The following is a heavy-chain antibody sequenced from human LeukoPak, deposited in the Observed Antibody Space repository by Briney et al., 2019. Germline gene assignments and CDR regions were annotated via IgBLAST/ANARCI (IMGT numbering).Heavy chain of an antibody. V-gene: IGHV4-59*01. Sequence: NSSETLSLTCTASDVSINNYYWSWIRQPPGKGLEWIGYLYNNGGTRYNPSLRSRVTISVDTSKNLFSLKLSSVTAADTAVYYCARSDRDYIWGSYRYGPSTAWGQGTLVTVSS. J-gene: IGHJ4*02. CDR3: ARSDRDYIWGSYRYGPSTA. CDR2: LYNNGGT. D-gene: IGHD3-16*02. CDR1: DVSINNYY.